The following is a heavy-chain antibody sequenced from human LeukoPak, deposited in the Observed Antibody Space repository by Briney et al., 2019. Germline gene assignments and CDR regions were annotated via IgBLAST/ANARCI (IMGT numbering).Heavy chain of an antibody. CDR1: LDSTTSNF. J-gene: IGHJ4*02. Sequence: PSETLSLTCTVSLDSTTSNFWSWVRQPPGKGLEWIGEVHLDGRTNYNPSLKSRLIMSVDLPENHISLKLTSVTAADTAVYYCAREGGFYRPLDYSGQGTLVTVSS. CDR2: VHLDGRT. V-gene: IGHV4-4*02. CDR3: AREGGFYRPLDY. D-gene: IGHD3-3*01.